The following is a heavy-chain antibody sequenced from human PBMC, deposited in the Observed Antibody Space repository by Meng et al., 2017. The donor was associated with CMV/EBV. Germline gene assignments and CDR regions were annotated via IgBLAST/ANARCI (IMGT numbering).Heavy chain of an antibody. J-gene: IGHJ3*02. V-gene: IGHV1-2*02. CDR3: ARENYYGSGDDAFDI. CDR1: GYTFTGYY. CDR2: INPNSGGT. D-gene: IGHD3-10*01. Sequence: ASVKVSCKASGYTFTGYYMHWVRQAPGQGLAWMGWINPNSGGTNYAQKFQGRVTMTRDTSISTAYMELSRLRSDDTAVYYCARENYYGSGDDAFDIWGQGTMVTVSS.